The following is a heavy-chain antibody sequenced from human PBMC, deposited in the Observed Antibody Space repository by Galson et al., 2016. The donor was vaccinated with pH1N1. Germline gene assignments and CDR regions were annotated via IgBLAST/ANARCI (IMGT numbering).Heavy chain of an antibody. V-gene: IGHV2-5*01. J-gene: IGHJ5*01. CDR2: ICWNDEK. Sequence: PALVKPTQTLTLTCTVSGFSLDTSGVGVGWIRQPPGKALEWLGDICWNDEKRYSPSLRNSLTITKDASNNQVVLTITNVDPVDTATYFGAHRRSPYVDFCGGPNWFDSWGQGTLVIVSS. D-gene: IGHD3-3*01. CDR3: AHRRSPYVDFCGGPNWFDS. CDR1: GFSLDTSGVG.